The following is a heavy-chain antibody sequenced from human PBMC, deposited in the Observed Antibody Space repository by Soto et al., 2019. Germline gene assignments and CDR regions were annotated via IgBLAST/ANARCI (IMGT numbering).Heavy chain of an antibody. CDR3: ARMAFSRRTVVTQHDY. J-gene: IGHJ4*02. Sequence: LLTMSVTCTVSGGSISSYYWCWIRQPPGKGLEWIGYIYYSGSTNYNPSLKSRVTISVDTSKNQFSLKLSSVTAADTAVYYCARMAFSRRTVVTQHDYWGQGTLVTSPQ. CDR1: GGSISSYY. CDR2: IYYSGST. D-gene: IGHD2-21*02. V-gene: IGHV4-59*01.